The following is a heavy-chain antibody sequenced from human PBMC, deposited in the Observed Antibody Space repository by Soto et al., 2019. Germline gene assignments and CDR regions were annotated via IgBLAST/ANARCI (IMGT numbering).Heavy chain of an antibody. CDR1: GGSISSGGYS. J-gene: IGHJ4*02. Sequence: PSETLSLTCAVSGGSISSGGYSWSWIRQPPGKGLEWIGEINHSGSTYYNPSLKSRVTISVDTSKNQFSLKLSSVTAADTAVYYCARGLTGRDILTGYPVPPLFDYWGQGTLVTVS. V-gene: IGHV4-30-2*01. CDR2: INHSGST. CDR3: ARGLTGRDILTGYPVPPLFDY. D-gene: IGHD3-9*01.